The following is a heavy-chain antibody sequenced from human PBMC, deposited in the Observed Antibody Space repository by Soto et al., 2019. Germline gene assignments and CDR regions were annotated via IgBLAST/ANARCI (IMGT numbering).Heavy chain of an antibody. V-gene: IGHV4-30-4*01. CDR3: AKVPSSNYGGSRDWYFDL. Sequence: QVQLQESGPGLVKPSQTLSLTCTVSGGSISIGDHYWSWIRQPPGKGLEWIGYIYYSGRTYFSPSLKSRLTISVDTSKNQFSLKLSSVTAADTAVYYCAKVPSSNYGGSRDWYFDLWGRGTLVSVSS. D-gene: IGHD2-15*01. CDR1: GGSISIGDHY. CDR2: IYYSGRT. J-gene: IGHJ2*01.